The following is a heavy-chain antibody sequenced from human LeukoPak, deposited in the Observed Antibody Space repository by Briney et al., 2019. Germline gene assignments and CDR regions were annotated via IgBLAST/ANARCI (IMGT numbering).Heavy chain of an antibody. CDR1: GFNFRDYG. Sequence: GGSLRLSCAASGFNFRDYGMHWVRRTPGKGLEWVAFIRSDGSDKYYAGSVKGRFTISRDTSRNTLYLQMNGLRAEDTAPYYCVKDEDWGFGPWGQGTPVTVSS. D-gene: IGHD7-27*01. CDR3: VKDEDWGFGP. V-gene: IGHV3-30*02. J-gene: IGHJ5*02. CDR2: IRSDGSDK.